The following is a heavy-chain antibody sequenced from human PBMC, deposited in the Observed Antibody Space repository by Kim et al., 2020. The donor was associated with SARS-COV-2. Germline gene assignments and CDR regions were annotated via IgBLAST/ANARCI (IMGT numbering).Heavy chain of an antibody. CDR3: ARGTRQWLSRHYFYYMDV. D-gene: IGHD6-19*01. J-gene: IGHJ6*03. Sequence: SETLSLTCAVYGGSFSGYYWSWIRQPPGKGLEWIGEINHSGSTNYNPSLKSRVTISVDTSKNQFSLKLSSVTAADTAVYYCARGTRQWLSRHYFYYMDVWGKGDTVTVSS. V-gene: IGHV4-34*01. CDR1: GGSFSGYY. CDR2: INHSGST.